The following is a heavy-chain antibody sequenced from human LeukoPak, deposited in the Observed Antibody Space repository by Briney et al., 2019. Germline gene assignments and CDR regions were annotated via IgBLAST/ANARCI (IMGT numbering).Heavy chain of an antibody. V-gene: IGHV4-61*02. CDR2: IYTSGST. CDR3: ARAHPYYYYYMDV. J-gene: IGHJ6*03. Sequence: SQTLSLTCTVSGGSISSGSYYWSWIRQPAGKGLEWIGRIYTSGSTNYNPSLKSRVTISVDTSKNLFSLKLSSVTAAVTAVYYCARAHPYYYYYMDVWGKGTTVTVSS. CDR1: GGSISSGSYY.